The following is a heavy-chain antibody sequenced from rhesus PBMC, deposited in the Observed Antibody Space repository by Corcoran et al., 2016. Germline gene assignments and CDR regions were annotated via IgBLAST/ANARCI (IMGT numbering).Heavy chain of an antibody. Sequence: QLQLQESGPGLVKPSETLSVTCAVSGGSIRSNYWSWIRQPPGKGLEWIGRTHGSGSSTNDNPSLKSRVTLSVDTSKNQLSLKLSSVTAADTAVYYCARHDAYEDDYGYYFTGVDVWGPGVLVTVSS. J-gene: IGHJ5-1*01. V-gene: IGHV4-169*01. D-gene: IGHD3-9*01. CDR2: THGSGSST. CDR3: ARHDAYEDDYGYYFTGVDV. CDR1: GGSIRSNY.